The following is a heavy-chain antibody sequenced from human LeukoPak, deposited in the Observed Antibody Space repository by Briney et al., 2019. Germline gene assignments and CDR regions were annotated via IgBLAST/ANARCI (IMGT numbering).Heavy chain of an antibody. CDR3: ARITGYCSGGSCRYFDY. V-gene: IGHV2-26*01. CDR1: GFSLSNARMG. D-gene: IGHD2-15*01. CDR2: IFSNDEK. Sequence: ESGPVLVKPTETLTLTCTVSGFSLSNARMGVSWIRQPPGKALEWLAHIFSNDEKSYSTSLKSRLTISKDTSKSQVVPTMTNMGPVDTATYYCARITGYCSGGSCRYFDYWGQGTLVTVSS. J-gene: IGHJ4*02.